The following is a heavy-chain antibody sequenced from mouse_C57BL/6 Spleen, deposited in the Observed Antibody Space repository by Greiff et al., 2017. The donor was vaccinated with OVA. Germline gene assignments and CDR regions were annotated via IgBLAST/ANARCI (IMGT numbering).Heavy chain of an antibody. CDR2: IYPGGGYT. V-gene: IGHV1-63*01. CDR1: GYTFTNYW. J-gene: IGHJ1*03. Sequence: QVQLQQSGAELVRPGPSVKMSCKASGYTFTNYWIGWAKQRPGHGLEWIGDIYPGGGYTNYNEKFKGKATLTADKSSSTAYMQFSSLTSEDSAIYYCARKGDYDYWYFDVWGTGTTVTVSS. CDR3: ARKGDYDYWYFDV. D-gene: IGHD2-4*01.